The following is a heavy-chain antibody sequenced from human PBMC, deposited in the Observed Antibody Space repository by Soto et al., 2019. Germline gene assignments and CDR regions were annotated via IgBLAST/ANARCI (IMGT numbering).Heavy chain of an antibody. CDR2: IYYSGST. CDR1: GGSVSSGSYY. Sequence: SETLSLTCTVSGGSVSSGSYYWSWILQPPGKGLEWIGYIYYSGSTNYNPSLKSRVTISVDTSKNQFSLKLSSVTAADTAVYYCARGTVRLRFLEWSLNWFDPWGQGTLVTVS. V-gene: IGHV4-61*01. J-gene: IGHJ5*02. D-gene: IGHD3-3*01. CDR3: ARGTVRLRFLEWSLNWFDP.